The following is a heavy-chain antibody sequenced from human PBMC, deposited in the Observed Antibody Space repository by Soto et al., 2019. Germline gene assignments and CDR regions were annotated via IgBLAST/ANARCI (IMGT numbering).Heavy chain of an antibody. CDR3: AREGDDRHFFFDS. J-gene: IGHJ4*02. V-gene: IGHV4-4*07. CDR1: GRSMISYY. CDR2: IYTGGNT. D-gene: IGHD3-3*02. Sequence: QLQESGPGLVKPSETLSLTCNVSGRSMISYYWSWIRQPAGKGLEWIGRIYTGGNTNYNPSLKGRVIMSVDTSKSQFSLSLTSVTAADTAVYYCAREGDDRHFFFDSWGQGTLVTVSS.